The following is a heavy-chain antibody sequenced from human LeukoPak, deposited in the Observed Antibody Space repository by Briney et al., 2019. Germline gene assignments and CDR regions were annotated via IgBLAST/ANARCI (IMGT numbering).Heavy chain of an antibody. V-gene: IGHV3-23*01. CDR3: AKGKRLLDY. D-gene: IGHD6-25*01. CDR2: IIGSGSSP. Sequence: GGSLRLSCAASGFTFSSYTMTWVRQAPGKGLEWVSCIIGSGSSPYFADSVKGRFTISRDNFQNTLYLQMNSLRDEDTAVYYCAKGKRLLDYWGQGTLVTVSS. CDR1: GFTFSSYT. J-gene: IGHJ4*02.